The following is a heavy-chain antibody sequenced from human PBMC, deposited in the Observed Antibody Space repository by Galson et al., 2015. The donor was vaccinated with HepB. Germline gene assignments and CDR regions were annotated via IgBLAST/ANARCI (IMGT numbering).Heavy chain of an antibody. D-gene: IGHD7-27*01. CDR1: GYTFSTYD. Sequence: SVKVSCKASGYTFSTYDINWVRQATGQGLEWLGWMSPNSGYTGYAQEFQDRVTMTRDTSISTAYLELNSLRAEDTAVYYCARNLPRTGDFDFWDQGTLVTVSS. CDR2: MSPNSGYT. V-gene: IGHV1-8*01. J-gene: IGHJ4*02. CDR3: ARNLPRTGDFDF.